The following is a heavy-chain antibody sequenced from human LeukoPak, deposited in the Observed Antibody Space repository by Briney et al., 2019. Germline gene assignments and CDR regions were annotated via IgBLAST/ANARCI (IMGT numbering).Heavy chain of an antibody. J-gene: IGHJ4*02. D-gene: IGHD2-2*01. CDR1: GFTFSSYS. CDR3: AKEAQGCSITSCYFDS. V-gene: IGHV3-21*01. Sequence: PGGSLRLSCAASGFTFSSYSMSWVRQAPGKGLEWVSSISDDSNYIYYADSVEGRFTISRDNAKNSLYLQMNSLRAEDTAVYYCAKEAQGCSITSCYFDSWGQGTLVTVSS. CDR2: ISDDSNYI.